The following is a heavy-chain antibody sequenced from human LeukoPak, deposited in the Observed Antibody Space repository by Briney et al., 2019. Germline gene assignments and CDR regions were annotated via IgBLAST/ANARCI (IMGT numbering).Heavy chain of an antibody. CDR3: ATETRHSRFDP. CDR1: GYSISSGYY. V-gene: IGHV4-38-2*02. D-gene: IGHD6-13*01. Sequence: SETLSLTCAVSGYSISSGYYWGWIRQPPGKGLEWIGSIYHSGSTYYNPSLKSRVTISVDTSKNQFSLKLSSVTAADTAVYYCATETRHSRFDPWGQGTLVTVSS. J-gene: IGHJ5*02. CDR2: IYHSGST.